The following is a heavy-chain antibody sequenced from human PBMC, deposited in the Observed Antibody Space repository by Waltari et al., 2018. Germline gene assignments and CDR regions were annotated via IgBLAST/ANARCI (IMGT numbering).Heavy chain of an antibody. J-gene: IGHJ4*02. CDR3: AKSRGFEY. Sequence: EVQLVASGGGLVPPGGPLGLSCGASGFPFSRYWMSWVRQTPGKGLQWVANINYDGSQRYYVDSVKVRFTISRDNAKNSVYLQMNSLRVEDTAVYYCAKSRGFEYWGQGALITVSS. D-gene: IGHD2-2*01. CDR2: INYDGSQR. V-gene: IGHV3-7*01. CDR1: GFPFSRYW.